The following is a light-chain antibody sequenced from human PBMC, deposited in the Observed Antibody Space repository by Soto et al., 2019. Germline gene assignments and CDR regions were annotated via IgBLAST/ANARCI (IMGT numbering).Light chain of an antibody. CDR3: QQYGSSRP. J-gene: IGKJ1*01. CDR1: QSVSSSY. V-gene: IGKV3-20*01. CDR2: GAS. Sequence: EIVLTQSPGTLSLSPGERATLSCRASQSVSSSYLAWYQQKPGQAPRLLSYGASSRATGIPDRFSGSGSGTDFTLTISRLEPEDFAVYYCQQYGSSRPFGQGTKVEIK.